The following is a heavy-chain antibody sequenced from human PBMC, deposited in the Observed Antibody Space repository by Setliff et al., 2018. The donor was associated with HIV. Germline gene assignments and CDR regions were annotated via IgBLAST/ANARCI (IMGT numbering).Heavy chain of an antibody. Sequence: ETLSLTCPVSGGSISSSSYYWGWIRQSPGKGLEWIGSIYYSGSTYYNPSLQGRVTISIDTSKFQFSLRLSSVTAADTAIYYCARGTAPRRGTNYGGNYPLDYWGQGTLVT. CDR2: IYYSGST. CDR1: GGSISSSSYY. CDR3: ARGTAPRRGTNYGGNYPLDY. V-gene: IGHV4-39*07. D-gene: IGHD4-17*01. J-gene: IGHJ4*02.